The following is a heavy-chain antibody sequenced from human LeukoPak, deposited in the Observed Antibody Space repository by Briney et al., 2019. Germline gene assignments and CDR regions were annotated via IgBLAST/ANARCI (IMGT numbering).Heavy chain of an antibody. CDR2: IYYSGST. V-gene: IGHV4-39*01. D-gene: IGHD3-3*01. J-gene: IGHJ4*02. CDR1: GGSISSSSYY. Sequence: KPSETLSLTCTVSGGSISSSSYYWGWIRQPPGKGLEWIGSIYYSGSTYYNPSLKSRVTISVDTSKNQFSLKLSSVTAADTAVYYCARHGGVRFTFDYWGQGTLVTVSS. CDR3: ARHGGVRFTFDY.